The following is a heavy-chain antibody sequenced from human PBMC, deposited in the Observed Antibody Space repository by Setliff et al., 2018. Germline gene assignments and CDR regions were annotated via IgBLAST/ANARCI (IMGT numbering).Heavy chain of an antibody. J-gene: IGHJ3*02. CDR3: TKDSSGRDAFDI. Sequence: GSLRLSCAASGFSFSSYAMNWVRQAPGKGLEWVSGISGGGSRTYYADSVKGRVTISRDNSKDTLYLQMNIVRAEDTAVYYCTKDSSGRDAFDIWGQGTMVTVSS. V-gene: IGHV3-23*01. D-gene: IGHD3-22*01. CDR2: ISGGGSRT. CDR1: GFSFSSYA.